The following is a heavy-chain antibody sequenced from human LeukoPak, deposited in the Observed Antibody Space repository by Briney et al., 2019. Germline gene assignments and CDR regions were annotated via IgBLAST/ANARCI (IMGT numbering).Heavy chain of an antibody. V-gene: IGHV4-59*01. CDR1: GGSISSYY. CDR3: AREGGEDYDFWSGYRYYYMDV. J-gene: IGHJ6*03. CDR2: IYYSGST. D-gene: IGHD3-3*01. Sequence: SETLSLTCTVSGGSISSYYWSWIRQPPGKGLEWIGYIYYSGSTNYNPSLKSRVTISVDMSKNQFSLKLSSVTAADTAVYYCAREGGEDYDFWSGYRYYYMDVWGKGTTVTVSS.